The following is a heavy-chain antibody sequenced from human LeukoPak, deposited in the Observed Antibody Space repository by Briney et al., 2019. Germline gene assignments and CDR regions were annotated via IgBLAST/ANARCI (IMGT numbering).Heavy chain of an antibody. D-gene: IGHD2-8*01. V-gene: IGHV4-38-2*01. CDR3: ARNGINHYFDY. J-gene: IGHJ4*02. Sequence: SETPSLTCAVSRVSISSGYAWSWFRQPPGKGLEWFGSFYLSGRTHYNPSLQSRDTLSVDTSTNTFSLQLCSVSAADTALYHWARNGINHYFDYWGQGNLVTVSS. CDR1: RVSISSGYA. CDR2: FYLSGRT.